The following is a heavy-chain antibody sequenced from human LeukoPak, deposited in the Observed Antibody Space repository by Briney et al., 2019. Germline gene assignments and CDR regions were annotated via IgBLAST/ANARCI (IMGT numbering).Heavy chain of an antibody. J-gene: IGHJ5*02. V-gene: IGHV3-74*01. Sequence: GRSLRLSCAASGFTFSNYWMHWVRQAPGKGLVWVSRINSDGSTTSYADSVKGRFTISRDNAKNTLYLQMNSLRAEDTAVYYCTRDLGDPDRRFDPWGQGTLVTVSS. D-gene: IGHD3-22*01. CDR3: TRDLGDPDRRFDP. CDR2: INSDGSTT. CDR1: GFTFSNYW.